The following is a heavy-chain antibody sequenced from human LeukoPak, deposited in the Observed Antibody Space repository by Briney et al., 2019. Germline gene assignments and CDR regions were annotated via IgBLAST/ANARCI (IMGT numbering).Heavy chain of an antibody. Sequence: SETLSLTCTVSGGSISSYYWSWIRQPAGKGLEWIGRIYTSGSTNYNPSLKSRVTMSVDTSKNQFSRKLSSVTAADTAVYYCARVSPYSSSSGYFDYWGQGTLVTVSS. CDR3: ARVSPYSSSSGYFDY. V-gene: IGHV4-4*07. J-gene: IGHJ4*02. CDR1: GGSISSYY. D-gene: IGHD6-13*01. CDR2: IYTSGST.